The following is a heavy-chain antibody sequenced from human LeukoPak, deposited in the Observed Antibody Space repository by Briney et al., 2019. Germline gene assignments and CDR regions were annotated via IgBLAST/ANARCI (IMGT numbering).Heavy chain of an antibody. V-gene: IGHV4-30-2*01. CDR2: TYHSGST. Sequence: PSQTLSLTCTVSGGSLSSGGYYWSWIRQPPGKGLEWIGYTYHSGSTYYNPSLKSRVTISVDRSKNQFSLKLSSVTAADTAVYYCARLPESGTYLGWFDPWGQGTLVTVSS. CDR3: ARLPESGTYLGWFDP. CDR1: GGSLSSGGYY. D-gene: IGHD1-26*01. J-gene: IGHJ5*02.